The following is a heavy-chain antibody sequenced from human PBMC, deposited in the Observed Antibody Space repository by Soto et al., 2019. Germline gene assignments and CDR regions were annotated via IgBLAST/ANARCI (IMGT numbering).Heavy chain of an antibody. CDR2: IYYIGIT. J-gene: IGHJ4*02. CDR1: GGSISSSTYY. D-gene: IGHD3-10*01. V-gene: IGHV4-39*01. Sequence: QLQLQESGPGLVKPSETLSLTCTVSGGSISSSTYYWVWIRQPPGKGRDWIGSIYYIGITYYNPSLKSRVTISVDTSKHQFSLKLSSVTAADTVVYYCARIATYGSGGYYFDYWGQGTLVTVSS. CDR3: ARIATYGSGGYYFDY.